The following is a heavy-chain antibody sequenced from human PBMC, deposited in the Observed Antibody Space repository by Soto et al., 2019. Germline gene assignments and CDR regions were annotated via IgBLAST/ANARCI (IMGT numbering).Heavy chain of an antibody. CDR3: ARGRRLPIQDGDGSYGMDV. V-gene: IGHV4-59*01. D-gene: IGHD2-21*01. J-gene: IGHJ6*02. CDR2: IYYSGST. Sequence: PSETLSLTCTVSVGSIGSYYWSWIRQPPGKGLEWIGYIYYSGSTNYNPSLKSRVTISVDTSKNQFSLKLSSVTAADTAVYYCARGRRLPIQDGDGSYGMDVWGQGTTVTVSS. CDR1: VGSIGSYY.